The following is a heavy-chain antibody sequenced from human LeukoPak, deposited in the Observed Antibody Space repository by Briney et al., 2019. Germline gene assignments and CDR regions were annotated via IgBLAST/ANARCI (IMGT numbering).Heavy chain of an antibody. CDR3: ASEVPPPDSPGYYYYYMDV. CDR1: GGTFSSYA. D-gene: IGHD2-15*01. J-gene: IGHJ6*03. V-gene: IGHV1-69*05. CDR2: IIPIFGTA. Sequence: SVKVSCKASGGTFSSYAISWVRQAPGQGLEWMGGIIPIFGTANYAQKFQGRVTITTDESTSTAYMELSSLRSEDTAVYYCASEVPPPDSPGYYYYYMDVWGKGTTVTVSS.